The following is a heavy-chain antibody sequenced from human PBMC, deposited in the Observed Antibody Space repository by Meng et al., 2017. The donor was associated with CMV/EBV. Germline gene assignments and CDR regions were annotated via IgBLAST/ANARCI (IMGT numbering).Heavy chain of an antibody. CDR1: FSGYY. CDR2: INHSGST. D-gene: IGHD2-2*01. Sequence: FSGYYWSWIRQPPGTGLEWIGDINHSGSTNYHPSLKSRVTISVDTSKNQFSLKLSSVTAADTAVYYCARVRHSFVVVPAAKCCWFDPWGQGTLVTVSS. J-gene: IGHJ5*02. CDR3: ARVRHSFVVVPAAKCCWFDP. V-gene: IGHV4-34*01.